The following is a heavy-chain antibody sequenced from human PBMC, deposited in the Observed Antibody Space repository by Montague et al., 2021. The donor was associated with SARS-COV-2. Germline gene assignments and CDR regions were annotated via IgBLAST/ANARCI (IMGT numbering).Heavy chain of an antibody. J-gene: IGHJ6*02. Sequence: CAISGDNVSSNDAAWNWIRQSPSRGLEWLGRTYYRTTWYNDYAESVTGRITINPDTSKNQFSLQLNSVTPEDTAVYYCARQLGSTWYALDVWGQGTTVTVSS. D-gene: IGHD6-13*01. CDR3: ARQLGSTWYALDV. V-gene: IGHV6-1*01. CDR1: GDNVSSNDAA. CDR2: TYYRTTWYN.